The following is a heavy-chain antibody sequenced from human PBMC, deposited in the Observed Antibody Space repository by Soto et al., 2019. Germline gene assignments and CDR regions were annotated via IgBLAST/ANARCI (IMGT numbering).Heavy chain of an antibody. J-gene: IGHJ6*02. CDR1: GYTFTSYA. CDR3: ASSYYDDSSGYSSLYYYYGMDV. D-gene: IGHD3-22*01. Sequence: QVQLVQSGAEVKKPGASVKVSCKASGYTFTSYAMHWVRQAPGQRLEWMGWINAGNGNTKYSQMFQGRVNLTRDTSASTAYMDLSSLRSEDTAVYYCASSYYDDSSGYSSLYYYYGMDVWGQGTTVTVSS. V-gene: IGHV1-3*01. CDR2: INAGNGNT.